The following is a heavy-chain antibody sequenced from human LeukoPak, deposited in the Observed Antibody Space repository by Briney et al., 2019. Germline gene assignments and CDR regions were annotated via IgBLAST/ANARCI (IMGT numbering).Heavy chain of an antibody. CDR2: ISSDGSTT. CDR3: ARVTEYSTAGMRY. D-gene: IGHD6-13*01. V-gene: IGHV3-74*01. Sequence: PGGSLRLSCAASGFTFSSYWMHWVRQAPGKGLVWVSRISSDGSTTTYADSVKDRFTISRDNAKNTMYLQMNSLRAEDTALYYCARVTEYSTAGMRYWGQGTLVTVSS. CDR1: GFTFSSYW. J-gene: IGHJ4*02.